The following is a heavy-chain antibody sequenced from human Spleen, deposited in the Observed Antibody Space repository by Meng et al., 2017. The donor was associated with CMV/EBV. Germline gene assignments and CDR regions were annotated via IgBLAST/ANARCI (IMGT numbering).Heavy chain of an antibody. J-gene: IGHJ4*02. D-gene: IGHD5-18*01. Sequence: ESLKISCTASGFTFNSYAMTWVRQAPGKGLEWVSLISDSGDSPYYADSVKGRFIISRDNSKNMVYLQMKSLRADDTARYYCAKTLNGYGGEDSWGQGTLVTVSS. V-gene: IGHV3-23*01. CDR1: GFTFNSYA. CDR3: AKTLNGYGGEDS. CDR2: ISDSGDSP.